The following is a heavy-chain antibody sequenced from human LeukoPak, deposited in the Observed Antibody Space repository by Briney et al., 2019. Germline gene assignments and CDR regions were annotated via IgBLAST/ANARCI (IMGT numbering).Heavy chain of an antibody. J-gene: IGHJ4*02. V-gene: IGHV3-11*06. CDR2: ISSSSSYI. D-gene: IGHD2-15*01. Sequence: GGSLRLSCAASGFTFSDYYMSWIRQAPGKGLEWVSSISSSSSYIYYADSVKGRFTISRDNAKNSLYLQMNSLRAEDTAVYYCARLYCSGGSCYLYYFDYWGQGTLVTVSS. CDR1: GFTFSDYY. CDR3: ARLYCSGGSCYLYYFDY.